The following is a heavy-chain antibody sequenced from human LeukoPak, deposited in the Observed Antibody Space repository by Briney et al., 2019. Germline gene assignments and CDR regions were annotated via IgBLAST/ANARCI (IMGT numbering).Heavy chain of an antibody. CDR2: IRSKANSYAT. V-gene: IGHV3-73*01. CDR3: TRHVPNNGYANFDY. D-gene: IGHD5-12*01. J-gene: IGHJ4*02. CDR1: GFTFSGSA. Sequence: GGSLRPSCAASGFTFSGSAMHWVRQASGKGLEWVGRIRSKANSYATAYAASVKGRFTIFRDASKNTAYLQMNSLKTEDTAVYYCTRHVPNNGYANFDYWGQGTLVTVSS.